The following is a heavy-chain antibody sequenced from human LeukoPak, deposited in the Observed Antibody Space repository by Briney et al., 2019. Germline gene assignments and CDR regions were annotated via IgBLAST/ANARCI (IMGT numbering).Heavy chain of an antibody. CDR1: GFAFSSYA. CDR2: ISSNGGST. V-gene: IGHV3-64*01. CDR3: ARGGYYDSSGYYYRAFDPVDY. J-gene: IGHJ4*02. Sequence: GGSLRLSCAASGFAFSSYAMHWVRQAPGKGLEYVSAISSNGGSTYYANSVKGRFTTSRDNSKNTLYLQMGSLRAEDMAVYYCARGGYYDSSGYYYRAFDPVDYRGQGTLVTVSS. D-gene: IGHD3-22*01.